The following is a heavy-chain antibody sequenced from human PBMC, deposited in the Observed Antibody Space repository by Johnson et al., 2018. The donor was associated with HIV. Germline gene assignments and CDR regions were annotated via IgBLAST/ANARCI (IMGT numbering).Heavy chain of an antibody. CDR1: GFTFSTYW. CDR3: ARDSSNSFRFEMYAFDI. CDR2: ISYDGSEK. Sequence: VQLVESGGGLVQPGGSLRLSCAASGFTFSTYWMSWVRQAPGKGLEWVAVISYDGSEKYYVDSVKGRFTISRDNAKNSLYLQMNSLKTEDTAVYYCARDSSNSFRFEMYAFDIWGQGTMVTVSS. J-gene: IGHJ3*02. D-gene: IGHD6-6*01. V-gene: IGHV3-7*01.